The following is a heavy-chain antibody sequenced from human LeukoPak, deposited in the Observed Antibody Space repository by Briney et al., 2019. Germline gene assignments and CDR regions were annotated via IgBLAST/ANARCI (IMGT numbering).Heavy chain of an antibody. CDR1: GGSFSGYY. CDR2: INHSGST. V-gene: IGHV4-34*01. Sequence: SETLSLTCAVYGGSFSGYYWSWIRQPPGKGLEWIGEINHSGSTNYNPSLKSRVTIPVDTSKNQFSLKLSSVTAADTAVYYCASGVAADYYFDYWGQGTLVTVSS. CDR3: ASGVAADYYFDY. D-gene: IGHD6-25*01. J-gene: IGHJ4*02.